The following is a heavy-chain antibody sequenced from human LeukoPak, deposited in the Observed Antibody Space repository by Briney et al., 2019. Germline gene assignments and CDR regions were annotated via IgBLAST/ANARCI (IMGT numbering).Heavy chain of an antibody. V-gene: IGHV6-1*01. CDR2: TYYRSTWLY. CDR1: GDSVSSNTAA. D-gene: IGHD3-16*01. Sequence: SVTLSLTCAISGDSVSSNTAAWNWSRQSPSRGLEWLGRTYYRSTWLYDYALSLKSRININPDTSKNQFSLHLNSVTPEDTAVYYCVRDGEGGLDYFDYWGRGALVPASS. J-gene: IGHJ4*02. CDR3: VRDGEGGLDYFDY.